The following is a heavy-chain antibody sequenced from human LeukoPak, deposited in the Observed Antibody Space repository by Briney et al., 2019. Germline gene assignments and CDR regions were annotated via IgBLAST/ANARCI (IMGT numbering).Heavy chain of an antibody. CDR3: VKDRVTEAYGMEV. V-gene: IGHV3-30*02. Sequence: GGSLRLSCAASGFIFSSYGMHWVRQAPGKGLEWVAVIRNDRSHKYYADSVKGRLTISRDNSKNTLVLQMNSLTAEDTAVYYCVKDRVTEAYGMEVWGQGTTVTVSS. J-gene: IGHJ6*02. CDR1: GFIFSSYG. CDR2: IRNDRSHK.